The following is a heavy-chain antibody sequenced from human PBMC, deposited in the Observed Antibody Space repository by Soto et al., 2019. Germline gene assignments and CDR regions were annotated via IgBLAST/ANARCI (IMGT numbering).Heavy chain of an antibody. Sequence: GGSLRLSCAASGFTFSGSAMHWVRQASGKGLEWVGRIRSKANSYATAYAASVKGRFTISRDDSKNTAYLQMNSLKTEDTAVYYCTSGTGTTGTTFSYPTLYYYYYYMDVWGKGTTVTVSS. D-gene: IGHD1-1*01. CDR3: TSGTGTTGTTFSYPTLYYYYYYMDV. CDR1: GFTFSGSA. J-gene: IGHJ6*03. CDR2: IRSKANSYAT. V-gene: IGHV3-73*01.